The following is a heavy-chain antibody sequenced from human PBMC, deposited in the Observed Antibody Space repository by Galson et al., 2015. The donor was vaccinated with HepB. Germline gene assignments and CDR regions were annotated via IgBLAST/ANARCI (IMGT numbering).Heavy chain of an antibody. Sequence: SLRLSCAVSGFNFSIHWMSWVRQAPGKGLEWVANIRQDGSEKYYVDSVKGRFTISRDNAKNSLYLQMNSLKAEDTAVYYCARGRRFCSGGDCLDYWGQGTLVTVSS. CDR2: IRQDGSEK. D-gene: IGHD2-15*01. J-gene: IGHJ4*02. CDR1: GFNFSIHW. V-gene: IGHV3-7*01. CDR3: ARGRRFCSGGDCLDY.